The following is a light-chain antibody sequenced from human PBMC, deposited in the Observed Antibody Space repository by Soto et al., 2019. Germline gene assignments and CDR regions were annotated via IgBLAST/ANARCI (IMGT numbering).Light chain of an antibody. V-gene: IGKV2-28*01. Sequence: IVLTQSPLSLPITPGQPASISCRSMQSLLHSNGYNYLDWYLQKPGQSPQLLIYLGSNRASGVPDRFSGSGSGTDFTLKISRVEDEDVGVYYCMQPLQSWTFGQGTKVDIK. CDR2: LGS. J-gene: IGKJ1*01. CDR1: QSLLHSNGYNY. CDR3: MQPLQSWT.